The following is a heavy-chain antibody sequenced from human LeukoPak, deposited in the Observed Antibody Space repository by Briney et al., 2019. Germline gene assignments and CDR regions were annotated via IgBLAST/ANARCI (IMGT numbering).Heavy chain of an antibody. Sequence: GGSLRLSCAASGITFSYYWMHWVRQAPGKGLVWVSCIDADGSSATYADSVKGRFTISRDNAKNTLYLQMNSLRAEDTALYSCARDRSYGAFDYWGQGTLVTVSS. CDR2: IDADGSSA. D-gene: IGHD1-26*01. CDR3: ARDRSYGAFDY. V-gene: IGHV3-74*01. CDR1: GITFSYYW. J-gene: IGHJ4*02.